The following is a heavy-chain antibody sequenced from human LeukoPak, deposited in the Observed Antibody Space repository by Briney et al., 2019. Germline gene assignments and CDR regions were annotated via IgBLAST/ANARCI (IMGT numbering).Heavy chain of an antibody. D-gene: IGHD1-26*01. CDR2: IIPILGIA. CDR1: GGTFSSYA. V-gene: IGHV1-69*04. J-gene: IGHJ3*02. CDR3: ASRGDRVGATDAFDI. Sequence: SVKVSCKASGGTFSSYAISWVRQAPGHGLEWMGRIIPILGIANYTQKFQGRVTITADKSTSTAYMELSSLRSEDTAVYYCASRGDRVGATDAFDIWGQGTMVTVSS.